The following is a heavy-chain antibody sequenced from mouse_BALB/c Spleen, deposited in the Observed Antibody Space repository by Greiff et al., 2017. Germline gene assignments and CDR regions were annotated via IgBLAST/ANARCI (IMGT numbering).Heavy chain of an antibody. CDR1: GFSLTSYG. Sequence: QGQLQQSGPGLVQPSQSLSITSTVSGFSLTSYGVHWVRQSPGKGLEWLGVIWSGGSTDYNAAFISRLSISKDNSKSQVFLKMNSLQTDDTAMYYCARGDSSGAWFAYWGQGTLVTVSA. D-gene: IGHD3-2*01. V-gene: IGHV2-2*01. CDR3: ARGDSSGAWFAY. J-gene: IGHJ3*01. CDR2: IWSGGST.